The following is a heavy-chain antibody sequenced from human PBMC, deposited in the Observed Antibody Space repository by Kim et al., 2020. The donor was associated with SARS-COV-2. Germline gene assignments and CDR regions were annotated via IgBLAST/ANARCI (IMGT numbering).Heavy chain of an antibody. CDR3: ATAPAIAAAMRHWFDI. CDR2: FDPEDGET. V-gene: IGHV1-24*01. J-gene: IGHJ5*02. D-gene: IGHD6-13*01. Sequence: ASVKVSCKVSGYTLTELSMHWVRQAPGKGLEWMGGFDPEDGETIYAQKFQGRVTMTEDTSRDTAYMEMSSLRSEDTAVYYCATAPAIAAAMRHWFDIWGQGTLVTVSS. CDR1: GYTLTELS.